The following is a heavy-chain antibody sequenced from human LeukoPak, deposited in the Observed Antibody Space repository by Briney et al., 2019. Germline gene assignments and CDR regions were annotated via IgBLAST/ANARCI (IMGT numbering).Heavy chain of an antibody. CDR2: IRGDGVST. Sequence: GGALRLSCAASGFTLDEYAMHWVRPAPGKGLGWVSLIRGDGVSTCYATSVTGRFTISRDNGKNSLYLQMNSLRTEDTALYYCAKDIGDGYNFSPGDYWGQGTLVTVSS. V-gene: IGHV3-43*02. CDR1: GFTLDEYA. CDR3: AKDIGDGYNFSPGDY. D-gene: IGHD5-24*01. J-gene: IGHJ4*02.